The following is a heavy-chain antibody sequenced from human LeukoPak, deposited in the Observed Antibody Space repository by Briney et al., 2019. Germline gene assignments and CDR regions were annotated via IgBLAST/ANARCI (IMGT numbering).Heavy chain of an antibody. V-gene: IGHV1-69*05. J-gene: IGHJ4*02. CDR3: ARTRNCSGGSCYSINFDY. Sequence: SVKVSCKASGYTFTSYDINWVRQATGQGLEWMGRIIPIFGTANYAQKFQGRVTITTDESTSTAYMELSSLRSEDTAVYYCARTRNCSGGSCYSINFDYWAREPWSPSPQ. CDR1: GYTFTSYD. D-gene: IGHD2-15*01. CDR2: IIPIFGTA.